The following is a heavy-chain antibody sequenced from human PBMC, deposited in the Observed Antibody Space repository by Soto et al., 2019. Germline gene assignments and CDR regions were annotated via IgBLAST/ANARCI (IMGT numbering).Heavy chain of an antibody. Sequence: EVQLLESGGGLVQPGGSLRLSCVASGFTFTSYPMTWARQAPGKGLDWVSSIGASGRTTYYADSVRGRFTISRDNSKNTLYLQMHSLRAEDSAVYYCAKVIVGVGTGYWGQGTLIIVSS. D-gene: IGHD3-22*01. CDR1: GFTFTSYP. J-gene: IGHJ4*02. CDR2: IGASGRTT. CDR3: AKVIVGVGTGY. V-gene: IGHV3-23*01.